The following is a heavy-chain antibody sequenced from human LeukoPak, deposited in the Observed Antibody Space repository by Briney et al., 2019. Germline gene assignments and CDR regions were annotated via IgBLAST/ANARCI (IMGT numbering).Heavy chain of an antibody. CDR3: ARRTSGSYYFDF. D-gene: IGHD1-1*01. J-gene: IGHJ4*02. V-gene: IGHV4-59*08. CDR1: GGSISSYY. CDR2: IYYSGST. Sequence: SETLSLTCTVSGGSISSYYWSWIRQPPGKGLEWIGYIYYSGSTDYNPALKRRVTMSMDTSRGQFSLKLSSMTAADTAVYYCARRTSGSYYFDFWGQGALVTVSS.